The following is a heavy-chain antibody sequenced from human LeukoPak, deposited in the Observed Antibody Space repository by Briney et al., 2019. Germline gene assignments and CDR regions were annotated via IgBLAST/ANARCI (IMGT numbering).Heavy chain of an antibody. J-gene: IGHJ4*02. V-gene: IGHV3-9*03. CDR2: ISWNSGSI. D-gene: IGHD1-1*01. CDR1: GFTFDDYA. CDR3: ANSGTTGAFDY. Sequence: TGGSLRLSCAASGFTFDDYAMHWVRQAPGKGLQWVSGISWNSGSIGYADSVKGRFTISRDNAKNSLYLQMNSLRAEDMALYYCANSGTTGAFDYWGQGTLVTVSS.